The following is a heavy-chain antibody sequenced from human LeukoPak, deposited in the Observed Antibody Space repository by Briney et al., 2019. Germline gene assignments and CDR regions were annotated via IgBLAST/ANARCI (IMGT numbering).Heavy chain of an antibody. J-gene: IGHJ4*02. CDR2: IWYDGSNK. D-gene: IGHD6-13*01. V-gene: IGHV3-33*01. CDR1: GFTFSSYG. Sequence: PGGSLRLSCAASGFTFSSYGMHWVRQAPGKGLEWVAVIWYDGSNKYYADSVKGRFTISRGNSKNTLYLQMNSLRAEDTAVYYCARDNWYSSSWYEGYFDYWGQGTLVTVSS. CDR3: ARDNWYSSSWYEGYFDY.